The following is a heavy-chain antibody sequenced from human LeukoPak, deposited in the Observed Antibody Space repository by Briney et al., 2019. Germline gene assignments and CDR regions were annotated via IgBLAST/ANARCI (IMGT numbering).Heavy chain of an antibody. V-gene: IGHV1-24*01. CDR3: ATDNGGAVAGLFDY. D-gene: IGHD6-19*01. Sequence: ASVKVSCKVSGYTLTELSMHWVRQARGKGLEWKGGFDPEDGETIYAQKFQGRVTMTEDTSTDTAYMELSSLRSEDTAVYYCATDNGGAVAGLFDYWGQGTLVTVSS. CDR2: FDPEDGET. CDR1: GYTLTELS. J-gene: IGHJ4*02.